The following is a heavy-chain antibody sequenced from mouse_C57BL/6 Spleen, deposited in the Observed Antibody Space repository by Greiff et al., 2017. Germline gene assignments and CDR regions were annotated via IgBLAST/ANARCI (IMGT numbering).Heavy chain of an antibody. CDR2: IWSGGST. CDR3: ARNLNDGYYDYFDY. Sequence: VQLQQSGPGLVQPSQSLSITCTVSGFSLTSYGVHCVRQSPGKGLEWLGVIWSGGSTDYNAAFISRLSISKDNSKSQVFFKMNSLQADDTAIYYCARNLNDGYYDYFDYWGQGTTLTVSS. J-gene: IGHJ2*01. CDR1: GFSLTSYG. V-gene: IGHV2-2*01. D-gene: IGHD2-3*01.